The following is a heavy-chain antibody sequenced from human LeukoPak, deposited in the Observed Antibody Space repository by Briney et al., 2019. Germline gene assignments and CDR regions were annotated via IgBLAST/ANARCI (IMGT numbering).Heavy chain of an antibody. CDR1: GYTFTGYY. V-gene: IGHV1-2*02. CDR2: INPNSGGT. D-gene: IGHD6-13*01. Sequence: ASVKVSCKASGYTFTGYYMHWVRQAPGQGLEWMGWINPNSGGTNYAQKFQGRVTMTRDTSISTAYMELSRLRSDDTAVYYCARNSGSSWYGGVSYYYYMDVWGQGTLVTVSS. J-gene: IGHJ6*03. CDR3: ARNSGSSWYGGVSYYYYMDV.